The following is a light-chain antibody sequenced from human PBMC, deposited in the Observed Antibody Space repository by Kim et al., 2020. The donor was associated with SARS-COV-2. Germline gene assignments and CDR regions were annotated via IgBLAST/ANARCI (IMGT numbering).Light chain of an antibody. CDR1: QSISNW. CDR2: DAS. CDR3: QQYNGYSGT. Sequence: ASVGDRVTIACRASQSISNWLAWYQQKPGKAPKLLIYDASTLESGVPSRLSGSGSGTEFTLTISSLQPDDFATYYCQQYNGYSGTFGQGTKVDIK. J-gene: IGKJ1*01. V-gene: IGKV1-5*01.